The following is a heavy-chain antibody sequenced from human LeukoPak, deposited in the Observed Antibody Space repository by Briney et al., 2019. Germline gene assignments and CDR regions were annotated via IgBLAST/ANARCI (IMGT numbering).Heavy chain of an antibody. CDR2: ISGYNGNT. J-gene: IGHJ3*02. Sequence: ASVKVSCKASGYTFTSYGISWVRQAPGQELEWMGWISGYNGNTNSAQKLQGRVSMTTDTSTSTAYMELRSLRSDDTAVYYCARDRSPDFWSGDYRDAFDIWGQGTMVTVSS. CDR1: GYTFTSYG. V-gene: IGHV1-18*01. D-gene: IGHD3-3*01. CDR3: ARDRSPDFWSGDYRDAFDI.